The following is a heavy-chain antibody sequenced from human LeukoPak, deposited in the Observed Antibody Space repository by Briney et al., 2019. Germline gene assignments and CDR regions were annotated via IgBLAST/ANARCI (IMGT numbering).Heavy chain of an antibody. J-gene: IGHJ6*02. V-gene: IGHV3-33*01. D-gene: IGHD3-22*01. CDR3: ARALDYYGSSGYAVYYGMDV. Sequence: GGSLRLSCAASGFTFSSYGMHWVRQAPGKGLEWVAVIWYDGSNKYYADSVKGRFTISRDNSKNTLYLQMNSLRAEDTAVYYCARALDYYGSSGYAVYYGMDVWGQGTTVTVSS. CDR2: IWYDGSNK. CDR1: GFTFSSYG.